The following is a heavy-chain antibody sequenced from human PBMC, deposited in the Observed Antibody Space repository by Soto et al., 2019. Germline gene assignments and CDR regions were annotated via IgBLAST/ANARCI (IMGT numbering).Heavy chain of an antibody. D-gene: IGHD6-19*01. CDR2: INAGNGNT. V-gene: IGHV1-3*01. Sequence: ASVKVSCKASGYTFTSYAMHWVRQAPGQRLEWMGWINAGNGNTKYSQKFQGRVTITRDTSASAAYMELSSLRSEDTAVYYCARGGGWYVWFDPWGQGTLVTVSS. CDR3: ARGGGWYVWFDP. J-gene: IGHJ5*02. CDR1: GYTFTSYA.